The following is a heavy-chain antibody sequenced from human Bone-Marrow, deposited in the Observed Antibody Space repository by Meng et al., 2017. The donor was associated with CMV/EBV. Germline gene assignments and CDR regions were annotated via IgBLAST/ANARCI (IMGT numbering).Heavy chain of an antibody. D-gene: IGHD2-15*01. CDR1: GASISSYY. Sequence: GSLRLSCTVSGASISSYYWSWIRQPPGKGLEWIGYIYYSGSTNYNPSLKSRVTISVDTSKIQFSLKLSSVTAADTAVYYFARDGGDGWGQGTTVTGYS. J-gene: IGHJ6*01. CDR2: IYYSGST. V-gene: IGHV4-59*01. CDR3: ARDGGDG.